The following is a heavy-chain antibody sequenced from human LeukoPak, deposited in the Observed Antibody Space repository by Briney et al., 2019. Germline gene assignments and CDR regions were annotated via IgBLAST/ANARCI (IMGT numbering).Heavy chain of an antibody. J-gene: IGHJ4*02. V-gene: IGHV3-74*01. CDR1: GVNCINTG. Sequence: GGSLRLSCAASGVNCINTGMHWVRQAPGKGLVWVARIKNDGSGIIYADSVKGRFTISRDNARNTLYLQMNSLRAEDTAVYYCARERGVSHPFDYWGQGTLVTVSS. CDR2: IKNDGSGI. D-gene: IGHD2-21*01. CDR3: ARERGVSHPFDY.